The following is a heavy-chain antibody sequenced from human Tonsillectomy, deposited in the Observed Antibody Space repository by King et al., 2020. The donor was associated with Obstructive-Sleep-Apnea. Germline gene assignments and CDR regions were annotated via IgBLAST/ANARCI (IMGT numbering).Heavy chain of an antibody. CDR2: MYYSGNT. CDR3: ARHRGVEDYGGYGDYFDY. J-gene: IGHJ4*02. D-gene: IGHD5-12*01. Sequence: VQLQESGPGLVKPSETLSLTCTVSGGSITNHYWSWIRQPPGKGLEWIGYMYYSGNTNFNPSLKSRVTISADTSKIQFSLGLSSVTAADTAVYYCARHRGVEDYGGYGDYFDYWGQGTLVTVSS. V-gene: IGHV4-59*08. CDR1: GGSITNHY.